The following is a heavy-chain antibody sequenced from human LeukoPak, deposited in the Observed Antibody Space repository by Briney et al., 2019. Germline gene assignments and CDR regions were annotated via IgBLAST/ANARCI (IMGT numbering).Heavy chain of an antibody. J-gene: IGHJ1*01. Sequence: SETLSLTCTVSGGSISSYYWSWIRQPAGKGLEWIGRIYTSGSTNYNPSLKSRVTMSVDTSKNQFSLKLSSVTAADTAVYYCARDVYCSSTSCYGAEYFRHWGQGTLVTVSS. D-gene: IGHD2-2*01. CDR3: ARDVYCSSTSCYGAEYFRH. CDR2: IYTSGST. V-gene: IGHV4-4*07. CDR1: GGSISSYY.